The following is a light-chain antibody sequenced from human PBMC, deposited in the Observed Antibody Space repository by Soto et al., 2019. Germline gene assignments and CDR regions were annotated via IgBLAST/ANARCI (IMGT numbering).Light chain of an antibody. CDR2: EAS. V-gene: IGKV1-9*01. J-gene: IGKJ5*01. Sequence: DIHLTQSPSLLSASIEDRVTITCLASHDISTFLAWYQQKPGKAPKLFIYEASTLQSGVPSRFSGSGSGTEFTLTISGLLPEDFAAYHCQQLYTSPFTFGQGTRLEIK. CDR3: QQLYTSPFT. CDR1: HDISTF.